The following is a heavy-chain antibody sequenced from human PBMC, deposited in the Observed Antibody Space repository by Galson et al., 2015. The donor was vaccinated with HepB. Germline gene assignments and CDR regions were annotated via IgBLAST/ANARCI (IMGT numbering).Heavy chain of an antibody. CDR1: GYSFTSYW. D-gene: IGHD6-19*01. CDR3: ARLSGQWLTELYYYGMDV. V-gene: IGHV5-51*01. J-gene: IGHJ6*02. CDR2: IYPGDSDT. Sequence: QSGAEVKKPGESLKISCKGSGYSFTSYWIGWVRQMPGKGLEWMGIIYPGDSDTRYSPSFQGQVTISADKSISTAYLQWSSLKASDTAMYYCARLSGQWLTELYYYGMDVWGQGTTVTVSS.